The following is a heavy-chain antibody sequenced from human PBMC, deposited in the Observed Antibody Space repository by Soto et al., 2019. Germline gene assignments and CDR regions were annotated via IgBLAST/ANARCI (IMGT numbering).Heavy chain of an antibody. V-gene: IGHV1-8*01. CDR3: ASCHALAAAGPDAFDI. Sequence: GASVKVSCKASGYTFTSYDINWVRQATGQGLEWMGWMNPNSGNTGYAQKFQGRVTMTRNTSISTAYMELSSLRSEDTAVYYCASCHALAAAGPDAFDIWGQGTMVTVS. D-gene: IGHD6-13*01. J-gene: IGHJ3*02. CDR1: GYTFTSYD. CDR2: MNPNSGNT.